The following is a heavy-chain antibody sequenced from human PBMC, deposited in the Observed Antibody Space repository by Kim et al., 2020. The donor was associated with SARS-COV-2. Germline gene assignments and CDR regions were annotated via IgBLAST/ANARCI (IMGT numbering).Heavy chain of an antibody. Sequence: PSLQSRVTLSVDTSKNPFSLKLSSVTAADTAVYYCARSYYRNGAPPLFDYWGQGTLVTVSS. V-gene: IGHV4-39*07. D-gene: IGHD3-10*01. CDR3: ARSYYRNGAPPLFDY. J-gene: IGHJ4*02.